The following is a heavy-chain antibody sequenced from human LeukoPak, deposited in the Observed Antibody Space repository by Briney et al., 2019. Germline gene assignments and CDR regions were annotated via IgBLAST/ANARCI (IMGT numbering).Heavy chain of an antibody. J-gene: IGHJ4*02. CDR2: IYYSGST. V-gene: IGHV4-59*08. Sequence: SETLSLTCTVSGGSISSYYWSWIRQPPGKGLEWIGFIYYSGSTNYNRSLKSRVTISVDTSKNQFSLKLSSVTAADTAVYYCARHGFLYYDSSGYFRLPGGEFDYWGQGTLVTVSS. D-gene: IGHD3-22*01. CDR1: GGSISSYY. CDR3: ARHGFLYYDSSGYFRLPGGEFDY.